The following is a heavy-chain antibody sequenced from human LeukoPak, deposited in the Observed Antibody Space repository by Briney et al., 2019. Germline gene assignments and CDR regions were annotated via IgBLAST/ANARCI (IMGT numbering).Heavy chain of an antibody. CDR3: AKAREYSYGYFRYYVDS. CDR1: GFTVSSNY. Sequence: GGSLRLSCAASGFTVSSNYMSWVRQAPGKGLEWVSVIYSGGSTYYADSVKGRFTISRDNSENTLSLQMNSLRAEDTAVYYCAKAREYSYGYFRYYVDSWGQGTLVTVSS. J-gene: IGHJ4*02. CDR2: IYSGGST. D-gene: IGHD5-18*01. V-gene: IGHV3-53*01.